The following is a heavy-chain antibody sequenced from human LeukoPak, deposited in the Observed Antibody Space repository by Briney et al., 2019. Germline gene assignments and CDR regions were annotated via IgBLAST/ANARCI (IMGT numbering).Heavy chain of an antibody. J-gene: IGHJ4*02. V-gene: IGHV4-31*03. CDR2: SSYSGSA. Sequence: SETLSLTCTVSGASITSGAYYWTWIRQHPGGGLEWIGYSSYSGSAYYNPSLKSRVTISVDTSKNQFSLKLSSVTAADTAVYYCARDAYYDFWSGYYQGAHFDYWGQGTLVTVSS. CDR1: GASITSGAYY. D-gene: IGHD3-3*01. CDR3: ARDAYYDFWSGYYQGAHFDY.